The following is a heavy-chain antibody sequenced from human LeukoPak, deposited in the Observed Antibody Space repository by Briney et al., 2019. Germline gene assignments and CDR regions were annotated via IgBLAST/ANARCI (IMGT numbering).Heavy chain of an antibody. Sequence: SETLSLTCAVYGGSFSSYYWSWIRQPPGKGLEWIGYIYYSGTTNYNPSLKSRVTISVDTSKNQFSLKLSSVTAADTAVYYCARGVYIAAAQYAYWGQGTLSPSPQ. CDR3: ARGVYIAAAQYAY. D-gene: IGHD6-13*01. CDR2: IYYSGTT. CDR1: GGSFSSYY. J-gene: IGHJ4*02. V-gene: IGHV4-59*01.